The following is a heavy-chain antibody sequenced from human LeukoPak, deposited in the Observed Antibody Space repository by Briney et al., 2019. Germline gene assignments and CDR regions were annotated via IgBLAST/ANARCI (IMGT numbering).Heavy chain of an antibody. CDR3: ARGEGDIVVVPADY. Sequence: GGSLRLSCSASGFTFSSYAMHWVRQAPGKGLEYVSAISSNGGSTYYADSVKGRFTISRDNSKNTLYLQMSSLRAEDTAVYYCARGEGDIVVVPADYWGQGTLVTVSS. CDR2: ISSNGGST. V-gene: IGHV3-64D*06. CDR1: GFTFSSYA. D-gene: IGHD2-2*01. J-gene: IGHJ4*02.